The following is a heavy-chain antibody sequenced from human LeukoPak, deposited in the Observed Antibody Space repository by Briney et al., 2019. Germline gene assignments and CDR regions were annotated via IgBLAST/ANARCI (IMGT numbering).Heavy chain of an antibody. V-gene: IGHV1-2*02. D-gene: IGHD3-10*01. CDR3: ACHRDYYGSGSHLAFDI. J-gene: IGHJ3*02. CDR2: INPNSGGT. CDR1: GYTFTGYY. Sequence: GASVKVSCKASGYTFTGYYMHWVRQAPGQGLEWMGWINPNSGGTNYAQKFQGRVTMTRDTSISTAYMELSRLRSDDTAVYYCACHRDYYGSGSHLAFDIWGQGTMVTVSS.